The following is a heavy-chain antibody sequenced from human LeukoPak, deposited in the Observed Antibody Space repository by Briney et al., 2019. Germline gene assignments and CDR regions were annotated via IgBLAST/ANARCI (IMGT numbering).Heavy chain of an antibody. CDR1: GYTFTSYA. J-gene: IGHJ5*02. Sequence: GASVKVSCKASGYTFTSYAMHWVRQAPGQRLEWMGWINAGNGNTKYSQKFQGRVTITRDTSASTAYMELSSLRSEDTAVYYCARSGCSSTSCRITGRWFDPWGQGTLVTVSS. V-gene: IGHV1-3*01. CDR3: ARSGCSSTSCRITGRWFDP. CDR2: INAGNGNT. D-gene: IGHD2-2*01.